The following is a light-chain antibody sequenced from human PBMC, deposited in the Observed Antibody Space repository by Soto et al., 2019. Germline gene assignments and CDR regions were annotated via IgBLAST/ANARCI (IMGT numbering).Light chain of an antibody. CDR1: SSDVGGYNY. V-gene: IGLV2-14*01. CDR2: EVS. CDR3: CSSGGSPTYV. J-gene: IGLJ1*01. Sequence: QSALTQPASVSGSPGQSITISCTGTSSDVGGYNYVSWYQQHPGKAPKLMIYEVSNRPLGVSNRFSGSKSGNTASLTISGLQAEDEADYYCCSSGGSPTYVFGTGTKLTVL.